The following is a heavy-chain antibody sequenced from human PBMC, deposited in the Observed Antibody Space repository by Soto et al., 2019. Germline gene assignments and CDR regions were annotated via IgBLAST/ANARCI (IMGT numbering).Heavy chain of an antibody. CDR3: ARDSSSWEGWFDP. D-gene: IGHD6-13*01. J-gene: IGHJ5*02. V-gene: IGHV3-53*04. CDR2: IYSGGST. Sequence: GGSLRLSCAASGFTVSSNYMIWVRQAPGKGLEWVSVIYSGGSTYYADSVKGRFTISRHNSKNTLYLQMNSLRAEDTAVYYCARDSSSWEGWFDPWGQGTLVTVSS. CDR1: GFTVSSNY.